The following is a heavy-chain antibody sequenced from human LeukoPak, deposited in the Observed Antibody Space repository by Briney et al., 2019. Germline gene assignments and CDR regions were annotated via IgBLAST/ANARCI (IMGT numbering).Heavy chain of an antibody. V-gene: IGHV3-66*01. CDR3: AKDEFDSSGYYFDY. CDR1: GFTVSSNY. D-gene: IGHD3-22*01. J-gene: IGHJ4*02. Sequence: QAGGSLRLSCAASGFTVSSNYMSWVRQAPGKGLQWVSVIYSGGSTYYADSVKGRFTISRDNSKNTLYLQMNSLRAEDTAVYYCAKDEFDSSGYYFDYWGQETLVTVSS. CDR2: IYSGGST.